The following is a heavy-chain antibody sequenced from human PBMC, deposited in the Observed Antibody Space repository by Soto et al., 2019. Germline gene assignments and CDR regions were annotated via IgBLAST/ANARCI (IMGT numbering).Heavy chain of an antibody. CDR3: VRDTGSGSGWYGI. J-gene: IGHJ4*02. D-gene: IGHD6-19*01. CDR2: TYYRSKWYN. CDR1: GDSVSSNSVA. Sequence: SQTLSPTCAISGDSVSSNSVAWNWIRQSPSRGLEWLGRTYYRSKWYNAYSVSVKSRITINPDTSKNQFSLQLKSVTPEDTAVYYCVRDTGSGSGWYGIWGQGTQVTVSS. V-gene: IGHV6-1*01.